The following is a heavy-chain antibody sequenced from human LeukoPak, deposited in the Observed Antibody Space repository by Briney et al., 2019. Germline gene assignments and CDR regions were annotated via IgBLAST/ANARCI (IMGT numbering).Heavy chain of an antibody. D-gene: IGHD2/OR15-2a*01. V-gene: IGHV4-34*01. J-gene: IGHJ5*02. Sequence: SETLSLTCAVYGESFSEYYWSWIRQPPGKGLEWIGEINHSGSTNYNPSLKSRVTISLDTSKNQFYLKLSAVTAADTGVYYCARRITVFYWFDPWDQGTLVTVSS. CDR2: INHSGST. CDR1: GESFSEYY. CDR3: ARRITVFYWFDP.